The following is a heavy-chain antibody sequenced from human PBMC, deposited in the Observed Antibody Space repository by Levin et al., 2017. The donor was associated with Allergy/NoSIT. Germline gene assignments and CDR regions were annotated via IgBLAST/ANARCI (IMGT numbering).Heavy chain of an antibody. Sequence: SCTVSGGSISSSSYYWGWIRQPPGKGLEWIGSIYYSGSTYYNPSLKSRVTISVDTSKNQFSLKLSSVTAADTAVYYCARGTIHYDFWSGPGLSIDYWGQGTLVTVSS. CDR2: IYYSGST. CDR1: GGSISSSSYY. V-gene: IGHV4-39*01. CDR3: ARGTIHYDFWSGPGLSIDY. J-gene: IGHJ4*02. D-gene: IGHD3-3*01.